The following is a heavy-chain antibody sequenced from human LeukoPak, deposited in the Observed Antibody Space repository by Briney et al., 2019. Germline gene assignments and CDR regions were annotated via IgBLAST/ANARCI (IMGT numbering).Heavy chain of an antibody. CDR3: ARQYYDSTGYYYFDY. CDR2: MYYSGST. J-gene: IGHJ4*02. D-gene: IGHD3-22*01. V-gene: IGHV4-39*01. CDR1: GGSITGSSYY. Sequence: SETLSLTCSVSGGSITGSSYYWAWIRQPPGKGLEWIGSMYYSGSTYYNSSLKSRVTISEDTSKNQFSLKLTSVTAADTAVYYCARQYYDSTGYYYFDYWGQGTLATVSS.